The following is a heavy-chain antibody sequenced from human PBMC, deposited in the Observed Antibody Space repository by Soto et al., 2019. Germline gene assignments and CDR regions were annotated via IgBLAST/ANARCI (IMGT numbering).Heavy chain of an antibody. J-gene: IGHJ6*03. Sequence: SETLSLTCAVYGGSFSGYYWSWIRQPPGKGLEWIGEINHSGSTNYNPSLKSRVTISVDTSKNQFSLKLSSVTAADTAVYYCARAVVVAATPYYYHMDVWGKGTTVTVSS. CDR2: INHSGST. CDR3: ARAVVVAATPYYYHMDV. D-gene: IGHD2-15*01. CDR1: GGSFSGYY. V-gene: IGHV4-34*01.